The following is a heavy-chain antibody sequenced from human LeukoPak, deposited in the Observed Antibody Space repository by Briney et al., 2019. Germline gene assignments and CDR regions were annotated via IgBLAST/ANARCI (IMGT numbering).Heavy chain of an antibody. V-gene: IGHV3-48*03. J-gene: IGHJ4*02. CDR3: ARDRSSGYSGSNDY. CDR2: ISSGGTTT. Sequence: GGSLRLSCAASGFTLGSYDLKWVRQAPGKGMEWVSYISSGGTTTYYADSVKGRFSIPRHKAKNSLYLQMDSLRAEDTAVYYCARDRSSGYSGSNDYWGQGTLVTVSS. CDR1: GFTLGSYD. D-gene: IGHD5-12*01.